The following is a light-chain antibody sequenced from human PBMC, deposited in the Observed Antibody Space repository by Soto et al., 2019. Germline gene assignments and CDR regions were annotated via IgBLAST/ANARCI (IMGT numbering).Light chain of an antibody. J-gene: IGKJ4*01. Sequence: EIVLTQSPATLSLSPGERATLSCRASQSVSSYLAWYQQKPGQAPRLLIYDASNRAPSVPARFSGSGSGTDFTLTISSLEPEDFAVYYCQHRSSWPLTFGGGTKVEIK. CDR3: QHRSSWPLT. V-gene: IGKV3-11*01. CDR1: QSVSSY. CDR2: DAS.